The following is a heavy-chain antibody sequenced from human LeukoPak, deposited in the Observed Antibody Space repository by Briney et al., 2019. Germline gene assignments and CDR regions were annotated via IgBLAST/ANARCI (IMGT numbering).Heavy chain of an antibody. CDR1: GFTFSSYG. D-gene: IGHD3-10*01. Sequence: PGRSLRLSCAASGFTFSSYGMHWVRQAPGKGLEWVAVISYDGSNKYYADSVKGRFTISRDNSKNTLYLQMNSLRAEDTVVYYCIRGSGSYNFYFYGMDVWGQGTTVTVSS. J-gene: IGHJ6*02. CDR3: IRGSGSYNFYFYGMDV. V-gene: IGHV3-30*03. CDR2: ISYDGSNK.